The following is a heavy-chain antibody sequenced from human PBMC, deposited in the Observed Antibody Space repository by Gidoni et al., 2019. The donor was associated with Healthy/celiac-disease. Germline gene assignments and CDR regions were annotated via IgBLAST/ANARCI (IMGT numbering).Heavy chain of an antibody. J-gene: IGHJ4*02. CDR2: ISYDGSNK. CDR1: GFTFSRYG. Sequence: QVQLVESGGGVVQPGRSLRLSCAASGFTFSRYGMHWVRQAPGKGLEWVAVISYDGSNKYYADSVKGRFTISRDNSKNTLYLQMNSLRAEDTAVYYCAKKRMYDILTGHLDYWGQGTLVTVSS. V-gene: IGHV3-30*18. CDR3: AKKRMYDILTGHLDY. D-gene: IGHD3-9*01.